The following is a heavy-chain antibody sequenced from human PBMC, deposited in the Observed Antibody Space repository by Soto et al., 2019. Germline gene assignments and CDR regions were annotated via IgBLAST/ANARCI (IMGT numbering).Heavy chain of an antibody. D-gene: IGHD6-6*01. Sequence: PSEPLSLTCAVSGGSISSGGYSWSWIRQPPGKGLEWIGYIYHSGSTYYNPSLKSRVTISVDRSNNQFSLKLSSVTAADTAVYYCARVWGSSSPIFDYWGQGTLVTVSS. J-gene: IGHJ4*02. CDR3: ARVWGSSSPIFDY. V-gene: IGHV4-30-2*01. CDR2: IYHSGST. CDR1: GGSISSGGYS.